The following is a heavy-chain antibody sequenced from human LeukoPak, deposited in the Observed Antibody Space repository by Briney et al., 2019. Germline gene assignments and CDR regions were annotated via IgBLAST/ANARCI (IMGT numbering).Heavy chain of an antibody. CDR3: ARDRFDDSSGYYYHYYFYMDV. V-gene: IGHV4-39*07. J-gene: IGHJ6*03. D-gene: IGHD3-22*01. Sequence: PSETLSLTCTVSDGSIISSSYYWGWIRQPPGKGLEWIGSIYYSGSTSYNPSLKGRVTISLATSKNQFSLKLNSVTAADTAVYYCARDRFDDSSGYYYHYYFYMDVWGKGTTVTVSS. CDR2: IYYSGST. CDR1: DGSIISSSYY.